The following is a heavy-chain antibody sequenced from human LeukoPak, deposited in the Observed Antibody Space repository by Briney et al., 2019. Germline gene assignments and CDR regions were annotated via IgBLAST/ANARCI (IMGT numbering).Heavy chain of an antibody. CDR1: GGSIRSSDYC. CDR2: ITYGGTT. CDR3: ARYVVYGSGKYYFDY. V-gene: IGHV4-39*01. Sequence: SETLSLTCFVSGGSIRSSDYCWSWIRQPPGKEVEWIASITYGGTTYYNPSLQSRVTISVDTPKNQFSLRLNSVTAADTAVYFCARYVVYGSGKYYFDYWGQGSLVTVSS. J-gene: IGHJ4*02. D-gene: IGHD3-10*01.